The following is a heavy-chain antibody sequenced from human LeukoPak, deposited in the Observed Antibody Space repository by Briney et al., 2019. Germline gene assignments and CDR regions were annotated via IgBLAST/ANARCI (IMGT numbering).Heavy chain of an antibody. V-gene: IGHV1-24*01. CDR2: FDPEDGET. CDR1: GYTLTELS. D-gene: IGHD3-9*01. CDR3: ATDFLILTGYYSFDY. Sequence: ASVKVSCKVSGYTLTELSMHWVRQAPGKGLEWMGGFDPEDGETIYAQKFQGRVTMTEDTSTDTAYMELSSLRSEDTAVYYCATDFLILTGYYSFDYWGQGTLVTVSS. J-gene: IGHJ4*02.